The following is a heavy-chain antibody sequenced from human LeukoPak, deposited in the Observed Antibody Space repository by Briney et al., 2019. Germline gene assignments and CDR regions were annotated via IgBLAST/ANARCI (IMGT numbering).Heavy chain of an antibody. CDR2: IYPGDSDT. J-gene: IGHJ4*02. D-gene: IGHD3-16*01. V-gene: IGHV5-51*01. CDR3: ARHYYDYVWGSYGIDY. Sequence: GESLKISCKGSGYSFTSYWIGWVRQMPGKGLEWMGIIYPGDSDTRYSPSFQGQVTISADKSITTAYLQWSSLKASDTAMYYCARHYYDYVWGSYGIDYWGQGPLVTVSS. CDR1: GYSFTSYW.